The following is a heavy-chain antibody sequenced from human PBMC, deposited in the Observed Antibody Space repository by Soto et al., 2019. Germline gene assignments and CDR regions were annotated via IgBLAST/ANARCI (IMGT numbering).Heavy chain of an antibody. V-gene: IGHV5-51*01. CDR1: GYTFSSYW. Sequence: GESLKISCQSSGYTFSSYWIAWVRQMPGKGLEWMGTIYPVDSDTRYSPSFQGRVSISVDKSISTAYLQWSSLKASDTAMYFCARQSVQSSDALDVWGQGTTVTVSS. J-gene: IGHJ6*02. D-gene: IGHD4-4*01. CDR2: IYPVDSDT. CDR3: ARQSVQSSDALDV.